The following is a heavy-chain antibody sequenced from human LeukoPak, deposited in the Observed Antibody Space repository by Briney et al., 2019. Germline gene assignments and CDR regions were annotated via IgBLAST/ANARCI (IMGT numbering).Heavy chain of an antibody. J-gene: IGHJ3*02. CDR1: GGSFSGYY. V-gene: IGHV4-34*01. CDR3: ARARYVNSFYAFDI. Sequence: SETLSLTCAVYGGSFSGYYWSWIRQPPGKGLEWIGEINHSGSTNYNPSLKSRVTISVDTSKNQFSLKLSSVTAADTAMYYCARARYVNSFYAFDIWGQGTLVTVSS. CDR2: INHSGST. D-gene: IGHD3-9*01.